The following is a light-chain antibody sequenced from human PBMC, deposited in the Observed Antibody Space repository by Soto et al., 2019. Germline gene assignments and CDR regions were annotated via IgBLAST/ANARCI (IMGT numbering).Light chain of an antibody. CDR3: GADHGSGSNFVV. CDR2: VGTGGIVG. Sequence: QPVLTQPPSASASLGASVTLTCTLSSGYSNYKVDWYQQRPGKGPRFVMRVGTGGIVGSKGDGIPDRFSVLGSGLNRYLTIKNIQEEDESDYDCGADHGSGSNFVVFGGGTKVTV. V-gene: IGLV9-49*01. J-gene: IGLJ2*01. CDR1: SGYSNYK.